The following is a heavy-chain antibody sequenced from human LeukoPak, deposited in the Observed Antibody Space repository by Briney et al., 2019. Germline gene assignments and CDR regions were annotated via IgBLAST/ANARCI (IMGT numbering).Heavy chain of an antibody. CDR1: GGSISGTHFY. D-gene: IGHD6-19*01. CDR3: ARHELPGMAVSAGFDY. CDR2: ISYRGTPS. J-gene: IGHJ4*02. V-gene: IGHV4-39*01. Sequence: SETLSLTCTVSGGSISGTHFYWGWIRQPPGKGLEWIGTISYRGTPSYYNPSLKSRVTISVDTSKGQFSLKLSSVTAADTAFYYCARHELPGMAVSAGFDYWGQGPLVTVSS.